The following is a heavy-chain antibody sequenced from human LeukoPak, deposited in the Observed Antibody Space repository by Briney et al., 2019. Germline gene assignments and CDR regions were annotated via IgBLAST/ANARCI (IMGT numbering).Heavy chain of an antibody. CDR1: GFTFSDYY. D-gene: IGHD2-15*01. CDR2: ISSSSSYI. J-gene: IGHJ4*02. V-gene: IGHV3-11*06. Sequence: GGSLRLSRAASGFTFSDYYMTWIRQAPGKGLEWVSSISSSSSYIYYADSVKGRFTISRDNAKNSLYLQMNSLRAEDTAVYYCARVGVAATQGNDYWGQGTLVTVSS. CDR3: ARVGVAATQGNDY.